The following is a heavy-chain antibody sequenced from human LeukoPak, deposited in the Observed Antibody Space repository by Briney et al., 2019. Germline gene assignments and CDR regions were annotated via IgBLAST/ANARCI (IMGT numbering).Heavy chain of an antibody. CDR2: IYHSGST. CDR1: GGSISSGGYS. J-gene: IGHJ4*02. D-gene: IGHD6-13*01. V-gene: IGHV4-30-2*01. Sequence: SETLSLTCAVSGGSISSGGYSWSWIRQPPGKGLEWIGYIYHSGSTYYNPSLKSRVTISVDRSKNQFSLKLSSVTAADTAVYYCARLAASSSWDFDYWGQGTLVTVSS. CDR3: ARLAASSSWDFDY.